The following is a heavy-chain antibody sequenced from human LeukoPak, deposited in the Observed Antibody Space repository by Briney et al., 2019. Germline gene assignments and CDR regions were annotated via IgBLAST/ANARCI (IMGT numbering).Heavy chain of an antibody. CDR2: IYYSGST. J-gene: IGHJ5*02. CDR1: GGSISSSSYY. CDR3: ARDSLNWFDP. V-gene: IGHV4-39*07. Sequence: SETLSLTCTASGGSISSSSYYWGWIRQPPGKGLERIGSIYYSGSTYYNPSLKSRVTISVDTSKNQFSLKLSSVTAADTAVYYCARDSLNWFDPWGQGTLVTVSS.